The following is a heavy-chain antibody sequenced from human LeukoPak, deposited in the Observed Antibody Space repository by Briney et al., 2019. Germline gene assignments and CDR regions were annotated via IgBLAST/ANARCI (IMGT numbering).Heavy chain of an antibody. J-gene: IGHJ5*02. CDR2: IYYSGST. V-gene: IGHV4-39*07. CDR1: GGSISSSSYY. Sequence: SETLSLTCTVSGGSISSSSYYWGWIRQPPGKGLEWIGSIYYSGSTYYNPSLKSRVTISVDTSKNQFSLKLSSVTAADTAVYYCAREPKGIAGGSWFDPWGQGTLVTVSS. D-gene: IGHD6-13*01. CDR3: AREPKGIAGGSWFDP.